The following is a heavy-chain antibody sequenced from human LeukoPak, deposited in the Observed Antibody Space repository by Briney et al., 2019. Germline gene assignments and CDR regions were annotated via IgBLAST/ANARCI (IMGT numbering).Heavy chain of an antibody. CDR1: GFTFSSYA. J-gene: IGHJ2*01. CDR2: ISGSGGST. Sequence: GGSLRLSCAASGFTFSSYAMHWVRQAPGKGLEWVSAISGSGGSTYYADSVKGRFTISRDNSKNTLYLQMNSLRAEDTAVYYCAKDLAYGYCSSTSCYKGDWYFDLWGRGTLVTVSS. D-gene: IGHD2-2*02. V-gene: IGHV3-23*01. CDR3: AKDLAYGYCSSTSCYKGDWYFDL.